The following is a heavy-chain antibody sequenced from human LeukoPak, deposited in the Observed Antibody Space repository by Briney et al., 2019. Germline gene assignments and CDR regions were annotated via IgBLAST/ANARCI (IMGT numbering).Heavy chain of an antibody. J-gene: IGHJ5*02. CDR1: GGSMSNYW. V-gene: IGHV4-59*08. CDR3: ARRLCSSLTCNIGPSGNWLDP. Sequence: SETLSLTCTVSGGSMSNYWWNWIRQPPGKGLEWIRYIYYDGSTYYNPALNSRVTISIDTSKNQFSLKLNSVTAADTAVYYCARRLCSSLTCNIGPSGNWLDPWGQGTLVTVSS. D-gene: IGHD2-2*02. CDR2: IYYDGST.